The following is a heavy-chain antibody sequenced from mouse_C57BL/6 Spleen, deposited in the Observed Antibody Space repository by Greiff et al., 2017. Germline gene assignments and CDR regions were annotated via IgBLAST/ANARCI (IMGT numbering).Heavy chain of an antibody. Sequence: QVQLKQPGAELVKPGASVKLSCKASGYTFTSYWMQWVKQRPGQGLEWIGEIDPSDSYTNYNQKFKGKATLTVDTSSSTAYMQLSSLTSEDSAVYYCARSSSTGAMDYWGQGTSVTVSS. CDR1: GYTFTSYW. V-gene: IGHV1-50*01. CDR2: IDPSDSYT. D-gene: IGHD1-1*01. CDR3: ARSSSTGAMDY. J-gene: IGHJ4*01.